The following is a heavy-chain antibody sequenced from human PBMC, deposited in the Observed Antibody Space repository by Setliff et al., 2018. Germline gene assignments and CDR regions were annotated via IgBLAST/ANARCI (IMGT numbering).Heavy chain of an antibody. J-gene: IGHJ3*01. V-gene: IGHV4-59*08. D-gene: IGHD3-10*01. CDR2: IYDTGST. Sequence: SETLSLTCTVSDGSISNAYWSWIRQSPGKGLEWIGYIYDTGSTDSDPSLKSRVTMSVDTSKNQVSLKMTSVTAADTAVYYCARHGPTRTDSWFDSFDVWGQGTKVTVSS. CDR1: DGSISNAY. CDR3: ARHGPTRTDSWFDSFDV.